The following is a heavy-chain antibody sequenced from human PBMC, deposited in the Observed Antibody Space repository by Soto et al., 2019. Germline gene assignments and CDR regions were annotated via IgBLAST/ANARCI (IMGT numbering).Heavy chain of an antibody. Sequence: QVQLVESGGGVVQPGRSLRLSCAASGFTFSVFGMHWVRESPGKGLEGVAGISNTGSSAHYADSVRGRFTISRDNGENTLSLVMTSMRPADTAVYYCAKTITPVGTCSSPGGSRGREALLDPWGQGTLVTVSS. CDR1: GFTFSVFG. V-gene: IGHV3-30*18. D-gene: IGHD2-15*01. J-gene: IGHJ5*02. CDR2: ISNTGSSA. CDR3: AKTITPVGTCSSPGGSRGREALLDP.